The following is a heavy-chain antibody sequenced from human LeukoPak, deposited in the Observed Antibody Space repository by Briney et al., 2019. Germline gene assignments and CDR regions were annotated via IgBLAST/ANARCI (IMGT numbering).Heavy chain of an antibody. J-gene: IGHJ6*02. Sequence: SVKVSCKASGGTFSSYAISWVRQAPGQGLEWMGRIIPILGIANYAQKFQGRVTITADKSTSTAYMELSSLRSEDTAVYYCARYLGLSSGWFSHEWSYYYGMDVWGQGTTVTVSS. CDR3: ARYLGLSSGWFSHEWSYYYGMDV. CDR1: GGTFSSYA. D-gene: IGHD6-19*01. CDR2: IIPILGIA. V-gene: IGHV1-69*04.